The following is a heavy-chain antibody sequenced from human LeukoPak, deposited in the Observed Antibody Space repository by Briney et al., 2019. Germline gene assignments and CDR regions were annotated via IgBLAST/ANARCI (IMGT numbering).Heavy chain of an antibody. Sequence: PSETLSLTCTVSGGSISSGGYYWSWLRQPPGKGLEWIGYIYHSGSTYYNPSLKSRVTISVDRSKNQFSLKLSSVTAADTAVYHCARQQAWSGYFYWGQGTLVTVSS. CDR1: GGSISSGGYY. V-gene: IGHV4-30-2*01. D-gene: IGHD3-3*01. CDR2: IYHSGST. J-gene: IGHJ4*02. CDR3: ARQQAWSGYFY.